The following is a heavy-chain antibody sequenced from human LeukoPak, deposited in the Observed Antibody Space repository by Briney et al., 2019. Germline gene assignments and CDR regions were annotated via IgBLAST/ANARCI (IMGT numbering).Heavy chain of an antibody. CDR2: ISYDGSNK. V-gene: IGHV3-30*03. Sequence: GGSLRLSCAASGFTVSSNYMSWVRQAPGKGLEWVAVISYDGSNKYYADSVKGRFTISRDNSKNTLYLQMNSLRAEDTAVYYCARPDDILTGYPYYGMDVWGQGTTVTVSS. D-gene: IGHD3-9*01. CDR1: GFTVSSNY. CDR3: ARPDDILTGYPYYGMDV. J-gene: IGHJ6*02.